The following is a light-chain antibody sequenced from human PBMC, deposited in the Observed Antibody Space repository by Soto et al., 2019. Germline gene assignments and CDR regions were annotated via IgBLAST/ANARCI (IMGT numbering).Light chain of an antibody. Sequence: EIVLTHSPGTLFLSPGARSNLSCRASQSFNSDYLAWYQQKPGQDPRLLIYGASSRATGIPDRFTGSGSGTDFTLTISRLETEDFAVYYCQQYGSSPRTFGPGTKWIS. V-gene: IGKV3-20*01. CDR1: QSFNSDY. CDR2: GAS. CDR3: QQYGSSPRT. J-gene: IGKJ1*01.